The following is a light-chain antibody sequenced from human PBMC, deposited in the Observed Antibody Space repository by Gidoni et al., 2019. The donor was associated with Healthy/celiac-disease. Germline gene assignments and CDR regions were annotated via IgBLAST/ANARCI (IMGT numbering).Light chain of an antibody. CDR2: DVS. CDR3: SSYTSSSTLRGV. Sequence: SALTQPASVSGSPGPSITISCPGTGSDVGGYNYVSWYHTHPGKAPTLMIYDVSNRPSGVANRFSGSKSGNTASLTISGRQAEDEADYYCSSYTSSSTLRGVFGGGTKLTVL. CDR1: GSDVGGYNY. J-gene: IGLJ2*01. V-gene: IGLV2-14*01.